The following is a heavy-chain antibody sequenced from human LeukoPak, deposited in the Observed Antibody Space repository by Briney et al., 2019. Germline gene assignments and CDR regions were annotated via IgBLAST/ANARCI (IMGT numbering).Heavy chain of an antibody. CDR2: IRYYGSNK. CDR3: ARPTTIRYSSSSVFDY. D-gene: IGHD6-6*01. CDR1: GFTFSSYG. V-gene: IGHV3-30*02. J-gene: IGHJ4*02. Sequence: PGGSQRLSCAASGFTFSSYGMYWVRQTPGKGLEWVAFIRYYGSNKFYADSVTGRFTISRDNAKNSLYLQMNSLRAEDTAVYYCARPTTIRYSSSSVFDYWGQGTLVTVSS.